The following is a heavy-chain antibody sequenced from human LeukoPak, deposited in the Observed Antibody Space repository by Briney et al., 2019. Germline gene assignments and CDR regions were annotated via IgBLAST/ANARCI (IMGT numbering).Heavy chain of an antibody. Sequence: GGSLRLSCAASGFTFSSYAMSWVRQAPGKGLEWVSAISGSGGSTYYADSVKGRFTISRDNSKNTLCLQMNSLRAEDTAVYYCAKYGGSYHTPFDYWGQGTLVTVSS. CDR2: ISGSGGST. J-gene: IGHJ4*02. CDR1: GFTFSSYA. CDR3: AKYGGSYHTPFDY. D-gene: IGHD1-26*01. V-gene: IGHV3-23*01.